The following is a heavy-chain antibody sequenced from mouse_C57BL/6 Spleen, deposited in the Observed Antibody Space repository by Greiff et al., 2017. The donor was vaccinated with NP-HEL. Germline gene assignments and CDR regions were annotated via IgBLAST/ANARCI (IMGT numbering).Heavy chain of an antibody. V-gene: IGHV14-3*01. CDR2: IDPANGNT. J-gene: IGHJ3*01. CDR3: ASASSFAY. CDR1: GFTIKNTY. Sequence: VQLQQSVAELVRPGASVKLSCTASGFTIKNTYMHWVKQRPEQGLEWIGRIDPANGNTKYAPKFQGKATITADTSANTAYLQLSSLTSEVTSIYCCASASSFAYWGQGTPVTVSA.